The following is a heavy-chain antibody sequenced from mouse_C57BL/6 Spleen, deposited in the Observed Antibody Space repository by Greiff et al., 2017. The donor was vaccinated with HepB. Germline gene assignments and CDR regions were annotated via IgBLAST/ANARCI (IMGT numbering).Heavy chain of an antibody. J-gene: IGHJ2*01. V-gene: IGHV1-82*01. Sequence: QVQLQQSGPELVKPGASVKISCKASGYAFSSSWMNWVKQRPGKGLEWIGRIYPGDGDTNYNGKFKGKATLTADKSSSTAYMQLSSLTSEDSAVYFCARKEIYYYGSSYFDYWGQGTTLTVSS. CDR3: ARKEIYYYGSSYFDY. D-gene: IGHD1-1*01. CDR2: IYPGDGDT. CDR1: GYAFSSSW.